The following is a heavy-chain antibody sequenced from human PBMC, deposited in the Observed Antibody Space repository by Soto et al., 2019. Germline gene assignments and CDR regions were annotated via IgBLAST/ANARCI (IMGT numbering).Heavy chain of an antibody. J-gene: IGHJ6*02. CDR3: AKERINYDSSGLSGPYYYGMDV. V-gene: IGHV3-23*01. D-gene: IGHD3-22*01. Sequence: EVQLLESGGGLVQPGGSLRLSCAASGFTFSSYAMSWVRQAPGKGLEWVSAISGSGGSTYYADSVKGRFTISRDNSKNTLYLKMNSLRAEDTAVYYCAKERINYDSSGLSGPYYYGMDVWGQGTTVTVSS. CDR1: GFTFSSYA. CDR2: ISGSGGST.